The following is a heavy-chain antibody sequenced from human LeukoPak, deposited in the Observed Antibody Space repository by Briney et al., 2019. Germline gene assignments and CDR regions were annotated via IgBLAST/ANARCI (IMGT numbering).Heavy chain of an antibody. CDR3: AKSSLGDYVDY. Sequence: GGSLRLSCAASGFTFSSYWMHWVRQAPGKGLVWVSRISSEGSSISYADSVKGRFTISRDNAKNTLYLQMNSLRAEDTALYYCAKSSLGDYVDYWGQGTLVTVSS. D-gene: IGHD3-16*01. CDR2: ISSEGSSI. J-gene: IGHJ4*02. V-gene: IGHV3-74*01. CDR1: GFTFSSYW.